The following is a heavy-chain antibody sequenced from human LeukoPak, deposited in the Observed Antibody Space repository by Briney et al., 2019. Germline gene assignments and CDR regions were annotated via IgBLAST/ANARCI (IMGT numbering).Heavy chain of an antibody. Sequence: KTSETLSLTCTVSGGSISDYSWSWIRQPPGKGLEWIGNIYYSGSANHNPSLKSRVTISRDTSKNQFSLKLTSVTTADTAVYYCARDALDYRPYSSGWFDYWGQGTLVTVSS. CDR2: IYYSGSA. CDR3: ARDALDYRPYSSGWFDY. CDR1: GGSISDYS. J-gene: IGHJ4*02. V-gene: IGHV4-59*01. D-gene: IGHD6-19*01.